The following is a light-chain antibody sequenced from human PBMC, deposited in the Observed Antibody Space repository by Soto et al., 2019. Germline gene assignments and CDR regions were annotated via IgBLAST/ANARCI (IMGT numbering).Light chain of an antibody. J-gene: IGKJ2*01. Sequence: EIVLTQSPATLSLSPGEGATLSCGASQSVSSSYLAWYQQKPGLAPRLLIYDASSRATGIPDRFSSSGSGTDFTLTISRLEPEDFAVYYCQHYVTSPYTFGQGTKLEIK. CDR3: QHYVTSPYT. V-gene: IGKV3D-20*01. CDR1: QSVSSSY. CDR2: DAS.